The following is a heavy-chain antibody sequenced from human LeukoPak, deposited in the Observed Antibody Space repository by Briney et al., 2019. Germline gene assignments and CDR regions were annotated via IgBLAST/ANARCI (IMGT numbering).Heavy chain of an antibody. Sequence: SETLSLTCAVYGGSFSGYYWSWIRQPPGKGLEWIGEINHSGSTNYNPSLKSRVTISVDTSKNQFSLKLSSVTAADTAVYYCARGGYSYGLHYWGQGTLVTVSP. CDR1: GGSFSGYY. D-gene: IGHD5-18*01. J-gene: IGHJ4*02. V-gene: IGHV4-34*01. CDR3: ARGGYSYGLHY. CDR2: INHSGST.